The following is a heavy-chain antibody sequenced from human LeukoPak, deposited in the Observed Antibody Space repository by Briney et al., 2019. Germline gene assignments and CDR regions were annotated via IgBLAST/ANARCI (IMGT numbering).Heavy chain of an antibody. D-gene: IGHD2-8*01. J-gene: IGHJ6*02. V-gene: IGHV1-3*01. CDR1: GYTFTSYA. CDR3: ARGLVPKDPVGMDV. Sequence: ASVTVSCTASGYTFTSYAMHWVRQAPGQRLEWMGWINAGNGNTKYSQKFQGRVTITRDTSASTAYMELSSLRSEDTAVYYCARGLVPKDPVGMDVWGQGTTVTVSS. CDR2: INAGNGNT.